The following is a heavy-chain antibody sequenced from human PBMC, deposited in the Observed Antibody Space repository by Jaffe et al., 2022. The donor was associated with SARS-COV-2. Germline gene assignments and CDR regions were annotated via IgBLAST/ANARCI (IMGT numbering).Heavy chain of an antibody. J-gene: IGHJ3*02. V-gene: IGHV4-59*08. Sequence: QVQLQESGPGLVKPSETLSLTCTVSGGSISSYYWSWIRQPPGKGLEWIGYIYYSGSTNYNPSLKSRVTISVDTSKNQFSLKLSSVTAADTAVYYCARRSYHSRIDAFDIWGQGTMVTVSS. CDR2: IYYSGST. CDR3: ARRSYHSRIDAFDI. CDR1: GGSISSYY. D-gene: IGHD3-22*01.